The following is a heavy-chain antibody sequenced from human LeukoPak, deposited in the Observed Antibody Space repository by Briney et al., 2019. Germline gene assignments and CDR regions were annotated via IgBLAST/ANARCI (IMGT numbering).Heavy chain of an antibody. CDR2: INPSGGST. J-gene: IGHJ5*02. D-gene: IGHD3-22*01. CDR3: AGDIRTYYYDRSWFDP. V-gene: IGHV1-46*01. Sequence: ASVKVSCKASGYTFTSYYMHWVRQAPGQGLEWMGIINPSGGSTNYAQKFQGRVTITADESTSTAYMELSSLRSEDTAVYYCAGDIRTYYYDRSWFDPWGQGTLVTVSS. CDR1: GYTFTSYY.